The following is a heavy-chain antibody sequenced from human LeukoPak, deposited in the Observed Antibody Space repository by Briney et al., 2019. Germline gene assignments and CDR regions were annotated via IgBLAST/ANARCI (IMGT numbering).Heavy chain of an antibody. CDR1: GGSFSGYY. D-gene: IGHD3-16*02. CDR3: ARELPWGRYFDL. CDR2: INHSGST. V-gene: IGHV4-34*01. J-gene: IGHJ2*01. Sequence: SETLSLTCAVDGGSFSGYYWSWIRQPPGKGLEWLGEINHSGSTNYNPSLKSRVTISVDTSKNQFSLKLSSVTAADTAVYYCARELPWGRYFDLWGRGTLVTVSS.